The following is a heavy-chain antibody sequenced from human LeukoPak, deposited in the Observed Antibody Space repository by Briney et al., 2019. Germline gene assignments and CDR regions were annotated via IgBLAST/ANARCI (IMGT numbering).Heavy chain of an antibody. CDR3: ARGCSGGSCYARYYYMDV. CDR1: GGTFSSYA. J-gene: IGHJ6*03. D-gene: IGHD2-15*01. Sequence: SVKVSCKASGGTFSSYAISWVRQAPGQGLEWMGRIIPIFGTANYAQKFQGRVTITTDESTSTAYMELSSLRSEDAAVYYCARGCSGGSCYARYYYMDVWGKGTTVTVSS. V-gene: IGHV1-69*05. CDR2: IIPIFGTA.